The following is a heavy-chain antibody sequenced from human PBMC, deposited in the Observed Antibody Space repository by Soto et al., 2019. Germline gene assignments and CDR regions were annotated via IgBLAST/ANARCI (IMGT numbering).Heavy chain of an antibody. D-gene: IGHD2-15*01. CDR1: GFTFSSYA. J-gene: IGHJ4*02. CDR2: IVGSGSST. Sequence: EVHLLESGGGLVQPGGSLRLSCAASGFTFSSYAMSWVRQAPGKGLEWVSGIVGSGSSTYYADSVKGRFTISRDNSKSTLYLQMKSLRAGDTALYSCAKAGGDCSGGSCYPNQGDSWGQGPLVTASS. CDR3: AKAGGDCSGGSCYPNQGDS. V-gene: IGHV3-23*01.